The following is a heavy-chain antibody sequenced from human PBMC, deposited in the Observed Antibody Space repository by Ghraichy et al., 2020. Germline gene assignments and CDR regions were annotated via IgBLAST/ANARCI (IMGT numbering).Heavy chain of an antibody. CDR3: SRGRDWCDDCYADYYYGMCV. V-gene: IGHV4-59*11. Sequence: SETLSLTCTVSGASISSRYCSWIWHPPGQGLGWIWYMYYCGGTNNNPTLNSRITISRDTSKTQFSLKLSSVTAADTAVYYCSRGRDWCDDCYADYYYGMCVWIRGTTVTVSS. D-gene: IGHD2-21*02. J-gene: IGHJ6*04. CDR2: MYYCGGT. CDR1: GASISSRY.